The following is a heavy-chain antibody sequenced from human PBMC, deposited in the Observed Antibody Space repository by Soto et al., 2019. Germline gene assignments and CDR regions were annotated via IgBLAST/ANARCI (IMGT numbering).Heavy chain of an antibody. Sequence: QVQLVESGGGVVQPGRSLRLSCAASGFTFSSYGMHWVRQAPGKGLEWVAVIWYDGSNKYYAYSVKGRFTISRDNSKNTLYLQMNSLRAEDTAVYYCARPLDIVVVPAANYYYGMDVWGQGTTVTVSS. J-gene: IGHJ6*02. D-gene: IGHD2-2*03. CDR2: IWYDGSNK. V-gene: IGHV3-33*01. CDR3: ARPLDIVVVPAANYYYGMDV. CDR1: GFTFSSYG.